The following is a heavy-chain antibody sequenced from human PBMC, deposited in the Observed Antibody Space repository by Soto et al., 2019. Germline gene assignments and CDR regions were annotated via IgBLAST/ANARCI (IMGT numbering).Heavy chain of an antibody. CDR2: ISWNSGSI. Sequence: EVQLVESGGGLVQPGRSLRLSCAASGFTFDDYGMHWVRQAPGKGLEWVSGISWNSGSIGYADSVKGRFTISRDNAKNSLYLQMNSLRAEDTALYYCAKGHINSGSYYYFDYWGQGTLVTVSS. CDR3: AKGHINSGSYYYFDY. D-gene: IGHD1-26*01. J-gene: IGHJ4*02. CDR1: GFTFDDYG. V-gene: IGHV3-9*01.